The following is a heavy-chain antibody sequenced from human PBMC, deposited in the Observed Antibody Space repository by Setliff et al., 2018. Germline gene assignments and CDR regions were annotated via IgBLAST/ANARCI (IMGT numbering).Heavy chain of an antibody. V-gene: IGHV3-53*05. CDR2: VDQGANT. Sequence: GGSLRLSCVASGFTFGAYTLTWVRQAPGKGLEFVSGVDQGANTYYGDSVKGRFTISRDNSQNTVYLQMTNLRSDDTALYYCARVRPCGADCSTGVGGPFDFDFWGQGTLVTVSS. CDR1: GFTFGAYT. J-gene: IGHJ4*02. CDR3: ARVRPCGADCSTGVGGPFDFDF. D-gene: IGHD2-21*02.